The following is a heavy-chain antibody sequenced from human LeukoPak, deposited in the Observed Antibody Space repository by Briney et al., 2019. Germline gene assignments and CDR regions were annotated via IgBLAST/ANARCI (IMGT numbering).Heavy chain of an antibody. D-gene: IGHD3-22*01. CDR1: GFTFSNYA. V-gene: IGHV3-23*01. CDR2: ISGSGGST. Sequence: GGSLRLSCAASGFTFSNYAISWVRQAPGKGLEWVSAISGSGGSTYYADSVKGRFTISRDNSKNTLYLQMNGLRAEDTAVYYCGRGGGYDSSGYYSPSDYWGQGTLVTVSS. J-gene: IGHJ4*02. CDR3: GRGGGYDSSGYYSPSDY.